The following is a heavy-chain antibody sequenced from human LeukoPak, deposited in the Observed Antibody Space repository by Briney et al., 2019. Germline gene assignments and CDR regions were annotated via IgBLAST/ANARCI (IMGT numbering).Heavy chain of an antibody. CDR1: GYTFTSYG. Sequence: ASVKVSCKASGYTFTSYGISWVRQAPGQGLEGVGWISAYNGNTNYAQKLQGRVTMTTDTSTSTAYMELRSLRSDDTTVYYCARDRHYYGSGSYPGWFDPWGQGTLVTVSS. J-gene: IGHJ5*02. CDR2: ISAYNGNT. CDR3: ARDRHYYGSGSYPGWFDP. V-gene: IGHV1-18*04. D-gene: IGHD3-10*01.